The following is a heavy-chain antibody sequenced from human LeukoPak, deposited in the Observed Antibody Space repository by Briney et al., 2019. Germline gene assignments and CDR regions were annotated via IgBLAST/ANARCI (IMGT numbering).Heavy chain of an antibody. Sequence: GGSLRLSCAASAFTFSDYYMSWIRQAPGKGLEWVSYISTTSDYTNYIDSVKGRFTISRDNAKNSLYLQMNSLRVEDTAIYYCATVDSSNYFHWWGQGTLVTVSS. CDR3: ATVDSSNYFHW. D-gene: IGHD6-13*01. V-gene: IGHV3-11*05. CDR1: AFTFSDYY. CDR2: ISTTSDYT. J-gene: IGHJ4*02.